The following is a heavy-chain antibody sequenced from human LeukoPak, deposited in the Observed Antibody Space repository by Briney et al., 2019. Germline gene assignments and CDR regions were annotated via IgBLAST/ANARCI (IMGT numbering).Heavy chain of an antibody. CDR3: ARVLWFDQNDAFDI. J-gene: IGHJ3*02. V-gene: IGHV1-18*04. CDR2: IGAYNGNT. Sequence: ASVKVSCKASGYTFTNYGITWVRQAPGQGLEWMGWIGAYNGNTNYAQKLQGRVTMTTDTSTSTAYMELRILRSDDTAVYYCARVLWFDQNDAFDIWGQGTMVTVSS. D-gene: IGHD3-10*01. CDR1: GYTFTNYG.